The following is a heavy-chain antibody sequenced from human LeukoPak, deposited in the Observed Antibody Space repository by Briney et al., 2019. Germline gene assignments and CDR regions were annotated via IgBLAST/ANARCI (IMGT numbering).Heavy chain of an antibody. J-gene: IGHJ4*02. V-gene: IGHV3-23*01. CDR1: GFTFSNYA. Sequence: SGGSLRLSCAASGFTFSNYAMTWVRQAPGKGLEWVSGVSGSGTSTYYADYVKGRFAISRDNSKNSLFVQMNSLRAEDTAVYFCAKSRSGSANWALQIFDNWGQGTLVTVSS. D-gene: IGHD1-1*01. CDR2: VSGSGTST. CDR3: AKSRSGSANWALQIFDN.